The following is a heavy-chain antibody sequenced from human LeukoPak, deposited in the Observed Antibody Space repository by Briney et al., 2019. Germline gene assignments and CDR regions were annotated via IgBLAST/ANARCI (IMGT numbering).Heavy chain of an antibody. D-gene: IGHD1-26*01. CDR2: VSSSGSTI. CDR1: GFTFSSYS. Sequence: GGSLRLSCAASGFTFSSYSMNWVRQAPGKGLEWVSYVSSSGSTIYYADSVKGRFTISRDNSKNTLYLQMNSLRAEDTAVYYCAKDLGYRWELLRSCFDYWGQGTLVTVSS. CDR3: AKDLGYRWELLRSCFDY. V-gene: IGHV3-48*01. J-gene: IGHJ4*02.